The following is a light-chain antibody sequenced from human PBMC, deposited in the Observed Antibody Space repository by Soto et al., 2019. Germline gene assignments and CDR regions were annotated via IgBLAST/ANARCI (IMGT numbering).Light chain of an antibody. CDR3: AAWDDSLIGVI. Sequence: QSVLTQPPSASGTPGQRVTISCSGSSSNIGSKTVNWYQQLPGAAPKLLIYNNNQRPSGVPDRFSGSKSGTSASLAISGLQSEDEADYYCAAWDDSLIGVIFGGGTKLTVL. J-gene: IGLJ2*01. V-gene: IGLV1-44*01. CDR2: NNN. CDR1: SSNIGSKT.